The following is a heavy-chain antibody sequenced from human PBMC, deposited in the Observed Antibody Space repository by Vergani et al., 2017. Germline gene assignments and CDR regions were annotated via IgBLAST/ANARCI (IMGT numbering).Heavy chain of an antibody. D-gene: IGHD2-15*01. CDR3: AREGPYCSGGSCYSENWFDP. V-gene: IGHV4-61*02. CDR1: GGSISSGSYY. J-gene: IGHJ5*02. Sequence: QVQLQESGPGLVKPSQTLSLTCTVSGGSISSGSYYWSWIRQPAGKGLEWIGRIYTSGSTNYNPSLKSRVTISVDTSKNQFSLKLSSVTAADTAVYYCAREGPYCSGGSCYSENWFDPWGQGTLVTVSS. CDR2: IYTSGST.